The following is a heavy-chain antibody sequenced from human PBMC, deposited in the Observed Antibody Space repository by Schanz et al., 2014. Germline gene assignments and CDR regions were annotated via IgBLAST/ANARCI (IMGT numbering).Heavy chain of an antibody. V-gene: IGHV3-15*01. Sequence: EVQLVESGGGLAQPGGSLRLSCAASGFSFSTYAMNWVRQAPGKGLEWVGRFKSNVDGGTTDYAAPVKGRFTISRDDSKNTLSLQMNSLKTEDTAVYYCTDGSARWGQGTLVTVSS. CDR2: FKSNVDGGTT. CDR1: GFSFSTYA. D-gene: IGHD3-22*01. J-gene: IGHJ4*02. CDR3: TDGSAR.